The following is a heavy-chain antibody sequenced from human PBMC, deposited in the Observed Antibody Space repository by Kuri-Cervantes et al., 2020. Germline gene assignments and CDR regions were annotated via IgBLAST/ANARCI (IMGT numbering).Heavy chain of an antibody. J-gene: IGHJ4*02. V-gene: IGHV3-21*01. CDR3: ARDYEYCSGGSCSSTVDY. Sequence: GESLKISCAASGFTFSYYTMNWVRQAPGKGLEWVSSISSSSSYIYYADSVRGRFTISRDNPKNSLYLQMNSLRAEDTAVYYCARDYEYCSGGSCSSTVDYWGQGTLVTVSS. CDR2: ISSSSSYI. D-gene: IGHD2-15*01. CDR1: GFTFSYYT.